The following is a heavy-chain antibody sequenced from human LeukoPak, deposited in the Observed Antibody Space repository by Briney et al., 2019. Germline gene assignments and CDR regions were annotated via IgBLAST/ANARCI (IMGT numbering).Heavy chain of an antibody. Sequence: ESAPTLVKPTQTLTLTCTFSGFSLSTSGVGVGWIRQPPGKALEWLALIYWNDDKRYSPSLKSRLTITKDTSKNQVVLTMTNMDPVDTATYYCAHLDYYDSSGYYSNLHNWFDPWGQGTLVTVSS. CDR1: GFSLSTSGVG. CDR3: AHLDYYDSSGYYSNLHNWFDP. CDR2: IYWNDDK. V-gene: IGHV2-5*01. J-gene: IGHJ5*02. D-gene: IGHD3-22*01.